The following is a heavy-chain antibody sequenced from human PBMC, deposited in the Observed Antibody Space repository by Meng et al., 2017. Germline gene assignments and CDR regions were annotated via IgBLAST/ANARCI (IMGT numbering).Heavy chain of an antibody. Sequence: SETLSLTCTVSGGSIRSSRYYWGWSRQPPGKGLEWIGSIYYSGSTSYNPSLKSRVTISVDTSKNQFSRKLSSVTAADTAVYDRARALTGGSMAGFWFDPWGQGTLVTVSS. J-gene: IGHJ5*02. CDR2: IYYSGST. D-gene: IGHD6-13*01. V-gene: IGHV4-39*07. CDR1: GGSIRSSRYY. CDR3: ARALTGGSMAGFWFDP.